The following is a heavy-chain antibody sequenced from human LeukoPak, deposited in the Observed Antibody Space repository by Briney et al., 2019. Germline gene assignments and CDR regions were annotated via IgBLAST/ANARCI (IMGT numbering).Heavy chain of an antibody. CDR2: INPNSGGT. V-gene: IGHV1-2*02. D-gene: IGHD2-15*01. CDR1: GYTFTGYY. Sequence: ASVKVSCKASGYTFTGYYMHWVRQAPGQGLEWMGWINPNSGGTNYAQKFQGRVTMTRDTSISTAYMELSRLRSDDTAVYYCARDLAATPHGWFDPWGQGTLVTVSS. CDR3: ARDLAATPHGWFDP. J-gene: IGHJ5*02.